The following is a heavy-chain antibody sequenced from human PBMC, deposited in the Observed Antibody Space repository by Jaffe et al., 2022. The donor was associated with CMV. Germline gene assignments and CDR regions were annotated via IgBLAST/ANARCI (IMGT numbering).Heavy chain of an antibody. CDR3: AKGINVDYGNWFDS. J-gene: IGHJ5*01. Sequence: EVQLLQSGGDLVQPGGSLRLSCAASGFTFSNYAMTWVRQAPGKGLEWVSTISGSGGYTFYADSVKGRFTISRDNSKNTLFLQLNSLRAEDTAVYYCAKGINVDYGNWFDSWGQGTLVTVSS. CDR2: ISGSGGYT. V-gene: IGHV3-23*01. D-gene: IGHD4-17*01. CDR1: GFTFSNYA.